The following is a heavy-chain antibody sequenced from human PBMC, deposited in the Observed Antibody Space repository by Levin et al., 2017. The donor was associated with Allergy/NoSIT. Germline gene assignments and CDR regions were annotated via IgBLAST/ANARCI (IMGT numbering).Heavy chain of an antibody. Sequence: GESLKISCAASGFTVSGNYMSWVRQAPGKGLEWVSVIYSGGNTYYADSVKGRFSISRDNSKNTLYLQMNSLRVEDTAIYYCARENMSLDIVPTMGYYDYWGQGTLVTVSS. CDR3: ARENMSLDIVPTMGYYDY. J-gene: IGHJ4*02. D-gene: IGHD5-12*01. CDR1: GFTVSGNY. V-gene: IGHV3-66*01. CDR2: IYSGGNT.